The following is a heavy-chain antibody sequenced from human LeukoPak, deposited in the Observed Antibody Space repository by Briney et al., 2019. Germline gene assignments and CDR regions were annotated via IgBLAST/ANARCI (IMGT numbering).Heavy chain of an antibody. Sequence: GGSLRLSCAASGFTFSSYGMHWVRQAPGKGLEWVAVISYDGSNKYYADSVKGRFTISRDNSKNTLYLQMNSLRGEDTAVYYCARDQIPMDCWGQGILVTVSS. CDR3: ARDQIPMDC. CDR1: GFTFSSYG. D-gene: IGHD2-2*01. V-gene: IGHV3-30*03. J-gene: IGHJ4*02. CDR2: ISYDGSNK.